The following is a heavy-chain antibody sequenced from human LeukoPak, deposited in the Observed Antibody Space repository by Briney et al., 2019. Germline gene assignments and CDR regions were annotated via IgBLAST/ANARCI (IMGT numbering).Heavy chain of an antibody. J-gene: IGHJ5*02. CDR1: GYTFTSYG. CDR3: AREGRQSFGVDIGWFDP. Sequence: ASVKVSCKASGYTFTSYGISWVRQAPGQGLEWMGWISAYNGNTNYAQKLQGRVTMTTDTSTSTAYMELRSLRSDDTAVYYCAREGRQSFGVDIGWFDPWGQGTLVTVSS. D-gene: IGHD3-3*01. V-gene: IGHV1-18*01. CDR2: ISAYNGNT.